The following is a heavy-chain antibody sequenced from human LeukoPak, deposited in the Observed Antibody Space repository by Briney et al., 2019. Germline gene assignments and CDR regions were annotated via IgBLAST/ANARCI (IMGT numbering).Heavy chain of an antibody. CDR2: INANSGGT. D-gene: IGHD1-1*01. J-gene: IGHJ5*02. CDR3: ARDSTRNAFDP. CDR1: GYTFIGYY. V-gene: IGHV1-2*02. Sequence: ASVKVSCKASGYTFIGYYMHWMRQAPRQGLEWMGWINANSGGTSYAQKFQGRVTMTRDTSISTVYMELTSLRSDDTAVYFCARDSTRNAFDPWGQGTLVTVSS.